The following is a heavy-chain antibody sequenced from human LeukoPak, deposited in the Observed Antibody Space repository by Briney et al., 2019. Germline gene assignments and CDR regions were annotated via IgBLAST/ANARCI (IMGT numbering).Heavy chain of an antibody. CDR2: INHSGST. CDR3: ARGRPHIVVVPAAISYYYGMDV. D-gene: IGHD2-2*02. J-gene: IGHJ6*02. V-gene: IGHV4-34*01. CDR1: GGSFSGYY. Sequence: SETLSLTCAVYGGSFSGYYWSWIRQPPGKGLEWIGEINHSGSTNYNPSLKSRVTISVDTSKNQFSLKLSSVTAADTAVYYCARGRPHIVVVPAAISYYYGMDVWGQGTTVTVSS.